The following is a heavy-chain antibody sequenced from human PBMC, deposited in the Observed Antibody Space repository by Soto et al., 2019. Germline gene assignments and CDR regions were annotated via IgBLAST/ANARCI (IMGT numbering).Heavy chain of an antibody. CDR2: ISNDGSNE. V-gene: IGHV3-30*18. D-gene: IGHD3-10*01. Sequence: GGSLRLSCAGSGFTFRWFGMNWVRQAPGKGLEWVARISNDGSNEYYVDSVKGRFTISRDNSKNTLYLQMDSLRAEDTAVYYCAKGEVRGIIPSSFDYWGRGTLVTVSS. CDR3: AKGEVRGIIPSSFDY. CDR1: GFTFRWFG. J-gene: IGHJ4*02.